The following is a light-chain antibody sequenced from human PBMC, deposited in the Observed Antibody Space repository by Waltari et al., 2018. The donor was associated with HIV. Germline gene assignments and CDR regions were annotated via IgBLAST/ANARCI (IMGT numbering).Light chain of an antibody. CDR2: VVS. J-gene: IGLJ2*01. CDR1: SSDVGGYNY. Sequence: QSALTQPASVSGSLGQSITISCTGTSSDVGGYNYVSWYQQHPGKAPKFFIYVVSDRPAGVSNRFSGSKSGNTASLTISGLQAEDEADYYCSSYTSDNTFTIFGGGTKLTVL. V-gene: IGLV2-14*03. CDR3: SSYTSDNTFTI.